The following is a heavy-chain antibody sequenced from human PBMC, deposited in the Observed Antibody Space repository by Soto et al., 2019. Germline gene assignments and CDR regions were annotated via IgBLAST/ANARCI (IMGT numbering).Heavy chain of an antibody. CDR3: GRSTILPYYLAY. J-gene: IGHJ4*02. CDR1: GFTFSSYA. V-gene: IGHV3-30-3*01. D-gene: IGHD3-10*01. CDR2: ISYDGSNK. Sequence: GGSLRLSCAASGFTFSSYAMHWVRQAPGKGLEWVAVISYDGSNKYYADSVKGRFTISRDNSKNTLYLQMNSLRAEDTAVYYCGRSTILPYYLAYRAQGPLVPVSS.